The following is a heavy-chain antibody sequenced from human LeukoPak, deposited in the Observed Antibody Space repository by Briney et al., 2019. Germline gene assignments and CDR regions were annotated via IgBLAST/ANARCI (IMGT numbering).Heavy chain of an antibody. D-gene: IGHD3-10*01. CDR2: ISSSSSYI. Sequence: GGSLRLSCAASGFTFSSYWMHWVRQAPGKGLEWVSSISSSSSYIYYADSVKGRFTISRDNAKNSLYLQMNSLRAEDTAVYYCARGSLGTMVRGVIIAFDIWGQGTMVTVSS. CDR1: GFTFSSYW. V-gene: IGHV3-21*01. CDR3: ARGSLGTMVRGVIIAFDI. J-gene: IGHJ3*02.